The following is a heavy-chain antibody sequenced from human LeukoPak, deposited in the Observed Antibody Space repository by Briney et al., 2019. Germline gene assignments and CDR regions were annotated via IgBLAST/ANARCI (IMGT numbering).Heavy chain of an antibody. CDR3: ARAATYYYDSSGYANWFDP. D-gene: IGHD3-22*01. CDR2: MNPNSGNT. V-gene: IGHV1-8*01. J-gene: IGHJ5*02. Sequence: ASVKVSCKASGYTFTSYDINWVRQATGQGLEWMRWMNPNSGNTGYAQKFQGRVSMTRDTSISTAYMELSSLRSEDTAVYYCARAATYYYDSSGYANWFDPWGQGTLVTVSS. CDR1: GYTFTSYD.